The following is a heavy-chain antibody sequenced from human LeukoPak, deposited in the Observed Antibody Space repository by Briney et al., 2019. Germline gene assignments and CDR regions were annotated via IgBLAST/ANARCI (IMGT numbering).Heavy chain of an antibody. V-gene: IGHV4-34*01. CDR1: GGSFSGYY. D-gene: IGHD6-13*01. Sequence: SETLSLTCAVYGGSFSGYYWSWIRQPPGKGLEWIGEINHSGSTNYNPSLKSRVTISVDTSKNQFSLKLSPVTAADTAVYYCARGFGAAAGDYWGQGTLVTVSS. CDR3: ARGFGAAAGDY. CDR2: INHSGST. J-gene: IGHJ4*02.